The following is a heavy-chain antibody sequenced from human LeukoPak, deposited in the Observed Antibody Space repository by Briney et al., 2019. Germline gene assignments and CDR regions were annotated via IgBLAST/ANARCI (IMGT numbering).Heavy chain of an antibody. J-gene: IGHJ2*01. CDR1: GGSVSSDS. CDR2: IYNTGSS. V-gene: IGHV4-59*08. CDR3: ARHGKMNLVRGAFWYFDL. D-gene: IGHD3-10*01. Sequence: SETLSLTCTVSGGSVSSDSWNWIRQPPGQGLEWIGYIYNTGSSNHNPSLKNRVTISFDKSKSQLSLNLTSVTAADTAIYYCARHGKMNLVRGAFWYFDLWGRGTLVTVSS.